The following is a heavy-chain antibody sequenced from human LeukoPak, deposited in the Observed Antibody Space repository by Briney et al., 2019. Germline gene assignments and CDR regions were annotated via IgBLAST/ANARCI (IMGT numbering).Heavy chain of an antibody. D-gene: IGHD1-26*01. CDR1: GGSISSYY. CDR3: ARENSGSYREFDY. Sequence: PSETLSLTCTVSGGSISSYYWSWIRQPAGKGLKWIGRIYTSGSTNYNASLKSRVSMSVDTSKNQSSLKLSSVTAADTAVFYCARENSGSYREFDYWGQGTLVTVSS. J-gene: IGHJ4*02. CDR2: IYTSGST. V-gene: IGHV4-4*07.